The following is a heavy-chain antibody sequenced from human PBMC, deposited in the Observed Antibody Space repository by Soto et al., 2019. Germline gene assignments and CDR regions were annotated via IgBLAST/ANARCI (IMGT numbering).Heavy chain of an antibody. J-gene: IGHJ4*02. Sequence: SETLSLTCTVSGGSISSGGYYWIWIRQHPGKGLEWIGYIYYSGSTYYNPSLKSRVTISVDTSKNQFSLKLSSVTAADTAVYYCAREHAYSSSPPSWGQGTLVTVSS. V-gene: IGHV4-31*03. CDR1: GGSISSGGYY. CDR3: AREHAYSSSPPS. CDR2: IYYSGST. D-gene: IGHD6-13*01.